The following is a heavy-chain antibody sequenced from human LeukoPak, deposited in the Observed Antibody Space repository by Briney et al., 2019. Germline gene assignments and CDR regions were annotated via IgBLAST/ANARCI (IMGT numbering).Heavy chain of an antibody. CDR2: IYTSGST. J-gene: IGHJ4*02. Sequence: SETLSLTCTVSGGSISSGSYYWSWIRQPAGKGLEWIGRIYTSGSTNYNPSLKSRVTISVDTPKNQFSLKLSSVTAADTAVYYCARRCCWSEYFDYWGQGTLVTVSS. CDR3: ARRCCWSEYFDY. D-gene: IGHD6-13*01. CDR1: GGSISSGSYY. V-gene: IGHV4-61*02.